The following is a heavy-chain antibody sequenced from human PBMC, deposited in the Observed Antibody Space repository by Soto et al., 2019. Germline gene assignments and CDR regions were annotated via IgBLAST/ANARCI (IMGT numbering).Heavy chain of an antibody. CDR2: IIPIFGTA. J-gene: IGHJ6*02. CDR3: ARTRVAARPGYYYYGMDV. Sequence: SVKVSCKASGGTFSSYAISWVRQSAGQGLEWMGGIIPIFGTANYAQKFQGRVTITADESTSTAYMELSSLRSEDTAVYYCARTRVAARPGYYYYGMDVWGQGTTVTVSS. CDR1: GGTFSSYA. V-gene: IGHV1-69*13. D-gene: IGHD6-6*01.